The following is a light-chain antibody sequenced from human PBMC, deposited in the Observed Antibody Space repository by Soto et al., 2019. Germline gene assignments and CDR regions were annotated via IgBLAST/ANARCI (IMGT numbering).Light chain of an antibody. CDR2: GAS. V-gene: IGKV3-20*01. J-gene: IGKJ2*01. CDR1: QTVRSSS. CDR3: QQYGSSPYT. Sequence: EIVLTQSPGTLSVSPGERATLSCRASQTVRSSSLAWYQQKPGQAPRLLIYGASGRATGIPDKFSGSGSGSDFTLTISRLEPEDFAVYYRQQYGSSPYTFGQGTKLEI.